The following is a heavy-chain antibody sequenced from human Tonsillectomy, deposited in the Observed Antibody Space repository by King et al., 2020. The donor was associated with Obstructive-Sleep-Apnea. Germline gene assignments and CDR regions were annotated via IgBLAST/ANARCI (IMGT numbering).Heavy chain of an antibody. Sequence: VQLVQSGAEVKKPGESLRISCKGSGYSFTSYWISWVRQMPGKGLEWMGRIDPSDSYTNYSPSFQGHVTISADKSISTAYLQWSSLKASDTAMYYCARRGDGILWFYYYGMDVWGQGTTVTVSS. V-gene: IGHV5-10-1*01. D-gene: IGHD3-10*01. CDR2: IDPSDSYT. J-gene: IGHJ6*02. CDR3: ARRGDGILWFYYYGMDV. CDR1: GYSFTSYW.